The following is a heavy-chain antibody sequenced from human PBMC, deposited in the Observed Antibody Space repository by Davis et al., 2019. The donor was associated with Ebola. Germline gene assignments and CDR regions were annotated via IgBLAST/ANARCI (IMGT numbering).Heavy chain of an antibody. CDR1: GYSFTSYW. Sequence: GESLKISCKGSGYSFTSYWISWVRQMPGKGLEWMGRIDPSDSYTNYSPSFQGHVTISADKSISTAYLQWSSLKASDTAMYYCARQDSNPNYYYYGMEVWGQGTTVTVSS. D-gene: IGHD4-11*01. J-gene: IGHJ6*02. CDR3: ARQDSNPNYYYYGMEV. V-gene: IGHV5-10-1*01. CDR2: IDPSDSYT.